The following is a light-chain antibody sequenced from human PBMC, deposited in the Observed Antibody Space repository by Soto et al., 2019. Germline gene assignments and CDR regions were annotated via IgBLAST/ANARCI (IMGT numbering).Light chain of an antibody. Sequence: IQLTQSPSSLSASVGDRVTLTCRASLGISSYLAWYQQKPGKAPKVLIYDASTLQSGVPSRFSGGGSGTDFTLTISSLQHEDFATYYCQQINSYPLTFGGGTKADIK. CDR3: QQINSYPLT. CDR1: LGISSY. V-gene: IGKV1-9*01. J-gene: IGKJ4*01. CDR2: DAS.